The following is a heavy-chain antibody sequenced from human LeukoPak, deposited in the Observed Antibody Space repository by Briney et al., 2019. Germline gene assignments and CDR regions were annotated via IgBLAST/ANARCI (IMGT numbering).Heavy chain of an antibody. CDR1: GFTFSSYA. Sequence: GGSLRLSCAASGFTFSSYAMHWVRQAPGKGLEYVSAISSNGGSTYYANSVKGRFTISRDNSKNTLYLQMGSLRAEDMAVYYCARVPAAGSSDYWGQGTLVTVSS. V-gene: IGHV3-64*01. CDR2: ISSNGGST. CDR3: ARVPAAGSSDY. J-gene: IGHJ4*02. D-gene: IGHD6-13*01.